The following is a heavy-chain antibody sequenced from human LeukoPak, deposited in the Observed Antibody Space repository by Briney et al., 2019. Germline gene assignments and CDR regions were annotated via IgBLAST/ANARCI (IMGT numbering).Heavy chain of an antibody. CDR2: IWYDGSNK. D-gene: IGHD6-19*01. CDR1: GFTFSSYA. Sequence: PGGSLRLSCAASGFTFSSYAMHWVRQAPGKGLEWVAVIWYDGSNKYYADSVKGRFTISRDNSKNTLYLQMNSLRAEDTAVYYCARDSGIAVAGTQLSYWGQGTLVTVSS. V-gene: IGHV3-33*08. CDR3: ARDSGIAVAGTQLSY. J-gene: IGHJ4*02.